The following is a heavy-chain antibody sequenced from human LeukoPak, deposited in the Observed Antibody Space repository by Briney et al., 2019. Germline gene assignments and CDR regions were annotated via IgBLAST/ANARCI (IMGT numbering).Heavy chain of an antibody. J-gene: IGHJ5*02. CDR3: ARRSYSYGYWFDP. CDR2: IYYSGST. D-gene: IGHD5-18*01. CDR1: GGSISSSSYY. V-gene: IGHV4-39*01. Sequence: SETLSLTCTVSGGSISSSSYYWGWIRQPPGKGLEWIGSIYYSGSTYYNPSLKRRVTISVDTSKNQFSLKLSSVTAADTAVYYCARRSYSYGYWFDPWGQGTLVTVSS.